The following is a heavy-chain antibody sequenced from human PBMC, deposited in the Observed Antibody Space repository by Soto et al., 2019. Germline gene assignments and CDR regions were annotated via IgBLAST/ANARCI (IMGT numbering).Heavy chain of an antibody. D-gene: IGHD3-16*02. CDR3: AKESPPVYVWGSYRYSPDAFDI. CDR1: GFTFISYA. V-gene: IGHV3-23*01. Sequence: PGGSLRLSCAASGFTFISYAMSWVRQAPWKGLEWVSAISGSGGSTYYADSVKGRLTISRDNSKNTLYLQMNSLRAEDTAVYYCAKESPPVYVWGSYRYSPDAFDIWGQGTMVTVS. J-gene: IGHJ3*02. CDR2: ISGSGGST.